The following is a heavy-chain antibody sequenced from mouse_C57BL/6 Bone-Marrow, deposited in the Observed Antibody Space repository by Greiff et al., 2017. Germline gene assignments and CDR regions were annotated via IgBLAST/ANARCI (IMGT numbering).Heavy chain of an antibody. Sequence: EVQLQQSGPELVKPGASVKMSCKASGYTFTDYYMNWVKQSHGKSLEWIGVINPYNGGTSYNQKFKGKATLTVDKSSSTAYMELNSLTSEDSAVYYCARSGGSHYCGSSYGYFDVWGTGTTVTVSS. J-gene: IGHJ1*03. CDR2: INPYNGGT. V-gene: IGHV1-19*01. CDR1: GYTFTDYY. D-gene: IGHD1-1*01. CDR3: ARSGGSHYCGSSYGYFDV.